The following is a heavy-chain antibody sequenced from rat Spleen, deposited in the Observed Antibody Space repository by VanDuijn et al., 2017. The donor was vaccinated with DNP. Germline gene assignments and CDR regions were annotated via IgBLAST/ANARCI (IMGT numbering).Heavy chain of an antibody. CDR1: GFSLTSNS. V-gene: IGHV2-1*01. CDR3: ASPRY. J-gene: IGHJ2*01. CDR2: IQSAGST. Sequence: QVQLKESGPGLVQPSQTLSLTCTVSGFSLTSNSVHWVRQPPGKGLEWMGRIQSAGSTDYNSALKSRLSISRDTSKSQVFLKMNSLQTEDTAMYFCASPRYWGQGVMVTVSS.